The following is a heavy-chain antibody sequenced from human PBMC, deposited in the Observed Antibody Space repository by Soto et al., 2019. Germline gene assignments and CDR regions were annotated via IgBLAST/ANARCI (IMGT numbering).Heavy chain of an antibody. J-gene: IGHJ4*02. D-gene: IGHD3-3*01. CDR3: AADWSNRPFDF. Sequence: QMQLVQSGPEVKQPGTSVKVSCKASGFTLTSADVQWVRQTRGQRLEWIGWIVGGSGSTNYTQQFQGRLAITRDRSTSTVYMELSSLRTEDTAVYYCAADWSNRPFDFWGQGTLVTVSS. CDR2: IVGGSGST. V-gene: IGHV1-58*01. CDR1: GFTLTSAD.